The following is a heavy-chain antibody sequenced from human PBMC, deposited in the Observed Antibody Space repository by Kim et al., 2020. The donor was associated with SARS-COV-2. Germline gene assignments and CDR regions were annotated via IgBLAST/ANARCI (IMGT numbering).Heavy chain of an antibody. V-gene: IGHV4-59*08. J-gene: IGHJ6*02. Sequence: SETLSLTCTVSGGSISSYYWSWIRQSPGKGLEWIAYIYYTGSTKYNPSLKSRVTISVDTSKNQFSLKLRSVTAADTAIYYCARLGPFHYYYDVDVWGQGTAVTVSS. CDR2: IYYTGST. CDR1: GGSISSYY. CDR3: ARLGPFHYYYDVDV. D-gene: IGHD3-16*01.